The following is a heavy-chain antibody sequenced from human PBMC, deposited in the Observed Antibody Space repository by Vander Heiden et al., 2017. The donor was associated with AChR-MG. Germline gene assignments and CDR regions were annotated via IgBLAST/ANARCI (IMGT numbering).Heavy chain of an antibody. V-gene: IGHV3-30-3*01. CDR3: ARDLRGGSDY. D-gene: IGHD1-26*01. CDR1: GFTFSSYA. J-gene: IGHJ4*02. Sequence: QVQLVESGGGVVQPGRSLRLPCAASGFTFSSYAMHWVRQAPGKGLEWVAVISYDGSNKYYADSVKGRFTISRDNSKNTLYLQMNSLRAEDTAVYYCARDLRGGSDYWGQGTLVTVSS. CDR2: ISYDGSNK.